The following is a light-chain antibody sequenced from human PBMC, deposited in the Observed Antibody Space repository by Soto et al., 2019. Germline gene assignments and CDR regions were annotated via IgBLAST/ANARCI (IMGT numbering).Light chain of an antibody. CDR3: QQYNSWPLT. J-gene: IGKJ4*01. CDR1: QSISSN. V-gene: IGKV3-15*01. CDR2: GAS. Sequence: EIVMTQSPATLSVSPGERATLSCRASQSISSNLAWYQQKPDQAPRLLIYGASDRATGVTASFSGSGSGTEFPLTISSLQSEDFAVYYCQQYNSWPLTFGGGTKVEIK.